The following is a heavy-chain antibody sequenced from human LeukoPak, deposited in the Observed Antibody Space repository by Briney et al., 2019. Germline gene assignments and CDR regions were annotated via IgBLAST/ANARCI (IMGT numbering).Heavy chain of an antibody. V-gene: IGHV3-53*01. Sequence: TGGSLRLSCAASGFTVSRNYMSWVRQAPGKGLEWVSVLYSDGSTYHADSVKGRFTISRDNSKNTLYLQMNSLKTEDTAVYYCTRGRRATHDYWGQGTLVTVSS. CDR3: TRGRRATHDY. J-gene: IGHJ4*02. D-gene: IGHD1-26*01. CDR2: LYSDGST. CDR1: GFTVSRNY.